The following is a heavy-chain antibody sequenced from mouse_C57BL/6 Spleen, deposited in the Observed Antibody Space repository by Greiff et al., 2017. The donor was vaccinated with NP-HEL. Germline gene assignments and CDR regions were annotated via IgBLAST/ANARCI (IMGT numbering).Heavy chain of an antibody. CDR1: GYTFTSYW. Sequence: QVQLQQPGAELVKPGDSVKLSCKASGYTFTSYWMHWVKQRPGQGLEWIGMIHPNSGSTNYNEKFKSKATLTVDKSSSTAYMQLSSLTSEDSAVYYGAIITTVVDFDYWGQGTTLTVSS. J-gene: IGHJ2*01. CDR3: AIITTVVDFDY. V-gene: IGHV1-64*01. D-gene: IGHD1-1*01. CDR2: IHPNSGST.